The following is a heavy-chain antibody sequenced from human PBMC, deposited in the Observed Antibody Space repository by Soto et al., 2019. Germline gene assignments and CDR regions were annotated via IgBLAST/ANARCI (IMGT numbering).Heavy chain of an antibody. V-gene: IGHV3-30-3*01. J-gene: IGHJ3*02. CDR2: ISYDGSNK. D-gene: IGHD3-22*01. CDR1: GFTFSSYA. Sequence: QVQLVESGGGVVQPGRSLRLSCAASGFTFSSYAMHWVRQAPGKGLEWVAVISYDGSNKYYADSVKGRFNISRDNSKNTLYLQMNSLRAEDTAVYYCARGLSAGGYYYDSSGYYTDAFDIWGQGTMVTVSS. CDR3: ARGLSAGGYYYDSSGYYTDAFDI.